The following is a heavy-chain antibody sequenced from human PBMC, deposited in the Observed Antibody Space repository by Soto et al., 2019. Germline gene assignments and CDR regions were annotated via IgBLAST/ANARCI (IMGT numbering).Heavy chain of an antibody. D-gene: IGHD2-15*01. CDR3: TKNSAYSLDY. Sequence: SETLSLTCDVSGGSFSTNYWWSWVRQPPGEGLEWIGEMHHIGSTNYNPSLKSRVTMSVDTSKNQFFLKLNSVTAAYTAVYYCTKNSAYSLDYWGQGTLVTVSS. CDR2: MHHIGST. V-gene: IGHV4-4*02. J-gene: IGHJ4*02. CDR1: GGSFSTNYW.